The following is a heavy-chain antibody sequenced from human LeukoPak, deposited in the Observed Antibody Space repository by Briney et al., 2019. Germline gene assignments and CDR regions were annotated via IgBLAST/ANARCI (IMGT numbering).Heavy chain of an antibody. CDR2: ISSSSTYI. J-gene: IGHJ4*02. D-gene: IGHD3-3*01. V-gene: IGHV3-21*01. CDR1: GFTFSSYT. CDR3: ARDPDFGPEPSPFDH. Sequence: TPGGSLRLSCAPSGFTFSSYTMNWVRQAPGKGLEWVSSISSSSTYIFYAASVKGRFTISRDNARNSLYLQMNSLRAEDTAVYYCARDPDFGPEPSPFDHWGQGTLVSVSA.